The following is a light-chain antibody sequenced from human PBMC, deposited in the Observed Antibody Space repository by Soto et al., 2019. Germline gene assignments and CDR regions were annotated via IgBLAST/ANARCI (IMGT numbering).Light chain of an antibody. CDR1: SSNIGAGYD. CDR3: SSHTISSALQV. J-gene: IGLJ1*01. Sequence: QSVLTQPPSVSGAPGQRVTISCTGSSSNIGAGYDVHWYQQLPGTAPKLLIYGNSNRPSGVPDRFSGSKSGTSASLAITGLQAEDEADYYCSSHTISSALQVFGTGTKVTVL. CDR2: GNS. V-gene: IGLV1-40*01.